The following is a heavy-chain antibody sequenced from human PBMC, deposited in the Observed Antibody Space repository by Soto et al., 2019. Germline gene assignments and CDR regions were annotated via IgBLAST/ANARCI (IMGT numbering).Heavy chain of an antibody. J-gene: IGHJ5*02. CDR1: GGSISSGGYY. CDR2: IYYSRST. Sequence: QVQLQESGPGLVKPSQTLSLTCTVSGGSISSGGYYWSWIRQHPGKGLEWIGYIYYSRSTYYNPSLKSRVTISVDTPKNQFSLKLSSVTAADTAVYYCASGSGSYYSWFDPWGQGTLVTVSS. V-gene: IGHV4-31*03. D-gene: IGHD3-10*01. CDR3: ASGSGSYYSWFDP.